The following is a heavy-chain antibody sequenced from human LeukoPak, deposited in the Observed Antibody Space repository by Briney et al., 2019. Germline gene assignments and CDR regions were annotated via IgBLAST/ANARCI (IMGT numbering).Heavy chain of an antibody. J-gene: IGHJ4*02. CDR1: GFTFSSYS. Sequence: GGSLRLSCAASGFTFSSYSMNWVRQAPGKGLEWVANIKQDGSEKYYVDSVKGRFTISRDNAKNSLYLQMNSLRAEDTAVYYCARMGGPFDYWGQGTLVTVSS. D-gene: IGHD1-26*01. CDR2: IKQDGSEK. CDR3: ARMGGPFDY. V-gene: IGHV3-7*01.